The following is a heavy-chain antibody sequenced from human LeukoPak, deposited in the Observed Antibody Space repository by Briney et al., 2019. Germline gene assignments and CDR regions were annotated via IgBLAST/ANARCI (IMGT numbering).Heavy chain of an antibody. J-gene: IGHJ4*02. D-gene: IGHD3-22*01. Sequence: GGSLRLSCVASGFTFSSYWMHWVRQPPGDGLVWVSRIGSDGSTTTYADSVKGRFTISRDNAKNTLYLQMNSLRAEETAVYYCARERSGSSGYYSAIDSWGQGTLVTVSS. CDR2: IGSDGSTT. V-gene: IGHV3-74*01. CDR1: GFTFSSYW. CDR3: ARERSGSSGYYSAIDS.